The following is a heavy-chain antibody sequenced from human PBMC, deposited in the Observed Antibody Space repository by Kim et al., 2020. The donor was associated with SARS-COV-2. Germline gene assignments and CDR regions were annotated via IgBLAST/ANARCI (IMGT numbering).Heavy chain of an antibody. CDR3: ARGALDGPDY. D-gene: IGHD1-1*01. J-gene: IGHJ4*02. V-gene: IGHV1-69*01. Sequence: TANYAQKFQGRVTITADESTSTAYMELSSLRSEDTAVYYCARGALDGPDYWGQGTLVTVSS. CDR2: TA.